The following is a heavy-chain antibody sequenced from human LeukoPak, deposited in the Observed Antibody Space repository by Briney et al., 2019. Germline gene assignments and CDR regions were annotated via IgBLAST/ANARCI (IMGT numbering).Heavy chain of an antibody. D-gene: IGHD5-24*01. V-gene: IGHV1-69*10. CDR2: IIPILGIA. J-gene: IGHJ3*02. Sequence: SVTVSCKASGGTFSSYAISWVRQAPGPGLEWMGRIIPILGIANYAQKFQGRVTITADKSTSTAYMELSSLRSEDTAVYYCARAITGRWLPKDAFDIWGQGTMVTVSS. CDR1: GGTFSSYA. CDR3: ARAITGRWLPKDAFDI.